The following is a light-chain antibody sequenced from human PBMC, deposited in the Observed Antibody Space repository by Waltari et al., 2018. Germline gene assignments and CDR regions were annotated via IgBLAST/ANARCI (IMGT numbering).Light chain of an antibody. CDR2: DES. CDR3: QVWNSVGDHLSGV. V-gene: IGLV3-21*04. J-gene: IGLJ3*02. Sequence: SNVLTQPPSVSAAPGETARITCGGNKLGSRSVHWYQQRPGQAPVLVIYDESDRPSGIPERFSGSKSGNTATLIINRVEAGDEADYYCQVWNSVGDHLSGVFGRGTKLTV. CDR1: KLGSRS.